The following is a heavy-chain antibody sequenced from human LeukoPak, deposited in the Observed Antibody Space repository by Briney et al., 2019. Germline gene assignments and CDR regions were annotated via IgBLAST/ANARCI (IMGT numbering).Heavy chain of an antibody. V-gene: IGHV3-9*01. J-gene: IGHJ4*02. CDR2: ISWNSGSI. D-gene: IGHD3-10*01. CDR1: GFTFDDYA. Sequence: TGGSLRLSCAASGFTFDDYAMHWVRQAPGKGLEWVSGISWNSGSIGYADSVKGRFTISRDNAKNSLYLQMNSLRAEDTALYYCAKDQAGRRYFDYWGQGTLVTVSS. CDR3: AKDQAGRRYFDY.